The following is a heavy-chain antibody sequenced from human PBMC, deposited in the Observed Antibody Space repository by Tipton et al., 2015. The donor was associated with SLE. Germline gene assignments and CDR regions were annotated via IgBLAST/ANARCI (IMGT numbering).Heavy chain of an antibody. CDR2: IYTSGST. CDR1: GGSIISYY. V-gene: IGHV4-4*07. D-gene: IGHD3-3*01. CDR3: ASTYYDFWSGNY. J-gene: IGHJ4*02. Sequence: TLSLTCTVSGGSIISYYWSWIRQPAGKGLEWIGRIYTSGSTKYNTSLKSRVTISVDTSKNQFSLKLSSVTAADTAVYYCASTYYDFWSGNYWGQGTLVTVSS.